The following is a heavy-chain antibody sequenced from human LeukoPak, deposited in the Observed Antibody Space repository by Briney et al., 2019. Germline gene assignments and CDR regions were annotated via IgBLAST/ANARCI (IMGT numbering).Heavy chain of an antibody. CDR2: ISYDGSNK. V-gene: IGHV3-30-3*01. CDR1: GFTFSSYA. J-gene: IGHJ4*02. Sequence: GGSLRLSCAASGFTFSSYAMHLVRQAPGKGLEWVAVISYDGSNKYYADSVKGRFTISRDNSKNTLYLQMNSLRAEDMAVYYCARPQEDYYDSSGYSSWGQGTLVTVSS. D-gene: IGHD3-22*01. CDR3: ARPQEDYYDSSGYSS.